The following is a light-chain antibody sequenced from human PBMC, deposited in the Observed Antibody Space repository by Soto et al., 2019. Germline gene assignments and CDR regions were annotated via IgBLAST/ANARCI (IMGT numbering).Light chain of an antibody. CDR3: QQANSFPWT. Sequence: AIRMPQSPSSLSASTGDRVTITCRASQGISSYLAWYQQKPGKAPKLLIYAASTLQSGVPSRFSGSGSGTDFTLTISSLQPEEFATYYCQQANSFPWTVGQGTKVDIK. V-gene: IGKV1-8*01. CDR2: AAS. CDR1: QGISSY. J-gene: IGKJ1*01.